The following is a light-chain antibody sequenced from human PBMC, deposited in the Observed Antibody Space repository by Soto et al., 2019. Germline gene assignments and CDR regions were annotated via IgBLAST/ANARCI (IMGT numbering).Light chain of an antibody. CDR2: KAC. J-gene: IGKJ1*01. Sequence: DIQMTQSPSTLSASVGDRVTITCRASQSISDWLAGYQQKPGKAPKLLIYKACSLESGVPSRFSGSGSGTDFTLTISSLQPDDFATYYCQQYNSYSRTFGQGNKVEV. CDR3: QQYNSYSRT. CDR1: QSISDW. V-gene: IGKV1-5*03.